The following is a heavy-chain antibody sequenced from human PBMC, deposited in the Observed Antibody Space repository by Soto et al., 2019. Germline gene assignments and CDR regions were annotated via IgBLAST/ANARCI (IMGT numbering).Heavy chain of an antibody. J-gene: IGHJ6*03. Sequence: SQTLSLTCAISGDSVSSNSAAWNWIRQSPSRGLEWLGRTYYRSKWYNDYAVSVKSRITINPDTSKNQFSLQLNSVTPEDTAVYYCARDRGQITMVRGPDYYYYYMDVWGKGTTVTVSS. CDR1: GDSVSSNSAA. CDR3: ARDRGQITMVRGPDYYYYYMDV. V-gene: IGHV6-1*01. D-gene: IGHD3-10*01. CDR2: TYYRSKWYN.